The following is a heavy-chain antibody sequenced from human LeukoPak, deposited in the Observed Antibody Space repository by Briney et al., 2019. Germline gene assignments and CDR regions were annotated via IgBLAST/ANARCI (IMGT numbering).Heavy chain of an antibody. V-gene: IGHV4-59*08. D-gene: IGHD4-17*01. J-gene: IGHJ4*02. CDR1: DGSMSGYY. Sequence: SETLSLTCTVSDGSMSGYYWSWIRQPPGKGLEWIGYTYYSGSTNYDPSLKRRVTISEDRSMNQFSLKLSSVTAADTAVYYCARHKSDYGDYHAHWGQGTLVTVSS. CDR3: ARHKSDYGDYHAH. CDR2: TYYSGST.